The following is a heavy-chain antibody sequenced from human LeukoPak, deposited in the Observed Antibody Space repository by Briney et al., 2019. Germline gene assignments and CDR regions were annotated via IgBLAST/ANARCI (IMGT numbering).Heavy chain of an antibody. CDR3: ARRTFGGVNGMDV. Sequence: SETLSLTCAVSGGSISSGGYSWSWIRQPPGKGLEWIGYIYHSGRTYYNPSLKSRVTISIDRSKNQFSLSLASVTAADTAVYYCARRTFGGVNGMDVWGQGTTVTVSS. CDR1: GGSISSGGYS. J-gene: IGHJ6*02. V-gene: IGHV4-30-2*01. CDR2: IYHSGRT. D-gene: IGHD3-10*01.